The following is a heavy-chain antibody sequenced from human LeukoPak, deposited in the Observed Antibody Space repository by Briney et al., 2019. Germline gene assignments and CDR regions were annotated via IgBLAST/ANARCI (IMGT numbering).Heavy chain of an antibody. Sequence: PGGSLRLSCAAPGFTFSNYNMNCVRQAPGKGLEWISSITSTSSYKFYADSVKGRFTISRDNSKKTLYLQMNSLRAEDTAVYYCAKETYYYDSSGYYWGQGTLVTVSS. V-gene: IGHV3-21*04. CDR3: AKETYYYDSSGYY. J-gene: IGHJ4*02. CDR2: ITSTSSYK. D-gene: IGHD3-22*01. CDR1: GFTFSNYN.